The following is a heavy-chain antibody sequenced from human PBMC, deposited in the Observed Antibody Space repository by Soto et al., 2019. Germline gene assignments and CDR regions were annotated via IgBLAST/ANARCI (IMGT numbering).Heavy chain of an antibody. J-gene: IGHJ4*02. Sequence: AAVKVSCMASGCTFTSYGISWVRQAPGQGLEWMGWISAYNGNTNYAQKLQGRATMTTDTSTSTAYMELRSLRSDDTAVYYCARDEDAAMPHFFDYWGQGTPVTVSS. CDR3: ARDEDAAMPHFFDY. V-gene: IGHV1-18*04. CDR1: GCTFTSYG. CDR2: ISAYNGNT. D-gene: IGHD5-18*01.